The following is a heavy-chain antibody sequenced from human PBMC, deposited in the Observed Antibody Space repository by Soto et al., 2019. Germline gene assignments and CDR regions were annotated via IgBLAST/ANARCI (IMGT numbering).Heavy chain of an antibody. CDR1: GGSISSGGYY. CDR3: ARAIENYYDSSGYSGAFDI. J-gene: IGHJ3*02. Sequence: SETLSLTCTVSGGSISSGGYYWSWIRQHPGKGLEWIGYIYYSGSTYYNPSLKSRVTISVDTSKNQFSLKLSSVTAADTAVYYCARAIENYYDSSGYSGAFDIWGQGTMVTVSS. D-gene: IGHD3-22*01. CDR2: IYYSGST. V-gene: IGHV4-31*03.